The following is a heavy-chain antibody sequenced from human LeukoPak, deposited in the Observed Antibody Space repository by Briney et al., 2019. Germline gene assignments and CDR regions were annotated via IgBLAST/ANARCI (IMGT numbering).Heavy chain of an antibody. CDR2: ISGSGGST. J-gene: IGHJ6*03. V-gene: IGHV3-23*01. CDR1: GFTFSSYG. Sequence: PGGSLRLSCAASGFTFSSYGMTWVRQAPGKGLEWVSGISGSGGSTYYADSVKGRFTISRDISKNTLYLQMNSLRAEDTAVYYCARVLSGRGSLYDYYYYMDVWGKGTTVTISS. CDR3: ARVLSGRGSLYDYYYYMDV. D-gene: IGHD3-10*01.